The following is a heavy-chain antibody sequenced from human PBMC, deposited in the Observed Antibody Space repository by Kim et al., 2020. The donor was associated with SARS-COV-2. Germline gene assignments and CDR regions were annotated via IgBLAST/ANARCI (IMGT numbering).Heavy chain of an antibody. D-gene: IGHD3-10*01. CDR3: ARKGLWFGEFTDWYFDL. J-gene: IGHJ2*01. CDR2: INTNTGNP. Sequence: ASVKVSCKASGYTFTSYAMNWVRQAPGQGLEWMGWINTNTGNPTYAQGFTGRFVFSLDTSVSTAYLQISSLKAEDTAVYYCARKGLWFGEFTDWYFDLWGRGTLVTVSS. CDR1: GYTFTSYA. V-gene: IGHV7-4-1*02.